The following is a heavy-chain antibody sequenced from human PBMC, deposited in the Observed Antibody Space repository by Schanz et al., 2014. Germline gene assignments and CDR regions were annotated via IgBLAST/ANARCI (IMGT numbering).Heavy chain of an antibody. CDR1: GFTFSAHA. J-gene: IGHJ4*02. V-gene: IGHV3-23*04. CDR3: ARGGAGSVLFCFDY. CDR2: ISGSGRDT. Sequence: EVQLVESEGGLVQPGGSLRLSCGASGFTFSAHAMSWVRQAPGKGPEWFSAISGSGRDTYYAASVKGRFTISRDNSKNTLSLQMNSLRAEDTAVYFCARGGAGSVLFCFDYWGQGTLVTVSS. D-gene: IGHD3-10*01.